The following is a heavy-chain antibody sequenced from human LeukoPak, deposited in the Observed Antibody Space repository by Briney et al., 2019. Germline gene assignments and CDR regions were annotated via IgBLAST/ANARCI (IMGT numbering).Heavy chain of an antibody. V-gene: IGHV1-2*02. CDR2: INPNSGGT. CDR3: AREGYYDFWSGYSEY. CDR1: GYTFTGYY. Sequence: GASVKVSCKASGYTFTGYYMHWVRQAPGQGLEWMGWINPNSGGTNYAQKFQGRVTMTRDTSISTAYMELSRLRSDDTAVYYCAREGYYDFWSGYSEYWGQGTLVTVSS. J-gene: IGHJ4*02. D-gene: IGHD3-3*01.